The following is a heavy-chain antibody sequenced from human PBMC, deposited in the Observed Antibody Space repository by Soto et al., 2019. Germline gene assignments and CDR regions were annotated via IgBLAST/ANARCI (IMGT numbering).Heavy chain of an antibody. D-gene: IGHD5-18*01. J-gene: IGHJ4*02. CDR3: ATESGSTYGYFDH. V-gene: IGHV4-30-4*01. CDR1: GGSVTSDEDY. Sequence: RSLTCTVSGGSVTSDEDYWPRIRQSPGKGLEWIGYRSNSGSTGYNPSLKTRLSMSVDRSKNQFTLRLTSVTAADTAVYFCATESGSTYGYFDHWGQGTQVTVSS. CDR2: RSNSGST.